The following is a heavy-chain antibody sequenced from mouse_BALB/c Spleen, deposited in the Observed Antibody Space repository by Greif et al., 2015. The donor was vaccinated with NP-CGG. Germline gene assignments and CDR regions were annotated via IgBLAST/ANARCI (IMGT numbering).Heavy chain of an antibody. CDR3: ARSLTTVGFDY. D-gene: IGHD1-1*01. CDR2: IYPGNVNT. CDR1: GYTFTSYY. Sequence: QVQLQQSGPELVKPGASVRISCKASGYTFTSYYIHWVKQRPGQGLEWIGWIYPGNVNTKYNEKFKGKATLTADKSSSTAYMQLSSLTSEDSAVYFCARSLTTVGFDYWGQGTTLTVSS. J-gene: IGHJ2*01. V-gene: IGHV1S56*01.